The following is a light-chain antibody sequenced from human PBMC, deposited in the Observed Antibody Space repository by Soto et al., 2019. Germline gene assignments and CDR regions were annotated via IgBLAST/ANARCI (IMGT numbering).Light chain of an antibody. CDR2: KAS. Sequence: TQSPCTLSLSPGERATLSCRASENINSDYFAWYQQKPGKAPKLLIYKASTLKSGVPSRSSGSGSGTEFTLTISSLQPDDFATYYCQHYNSYSEAFGQGTKVDI. CDR1: ENINSDY. J-gene: IGKJ1*01. V-gene: IGKV1-5*03. CDR3: QHYNSYSEA.